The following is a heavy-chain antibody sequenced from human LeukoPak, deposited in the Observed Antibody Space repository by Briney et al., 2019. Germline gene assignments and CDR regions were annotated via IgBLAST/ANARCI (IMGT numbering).Heavy chain of an antibody. CDR3: AAYYDYVWGSYRPFDY. J-gene: IGHJ4*02. D-gene: IGHD3-16*02. CDR2: IYSGGST. CDR1: GFTVSSNY. Sequence: GSLRLSCAASGFTVSSNYMSWVRQAPGKGLEWVSVIYSGGSTYYADSVKGRFTISRDNSKNTLYLQMNSLRAEDTAVYYCAAYYDYVWGSYRPFDYWGQGTLVTVSS. V-gene: IGHV3-53*01.